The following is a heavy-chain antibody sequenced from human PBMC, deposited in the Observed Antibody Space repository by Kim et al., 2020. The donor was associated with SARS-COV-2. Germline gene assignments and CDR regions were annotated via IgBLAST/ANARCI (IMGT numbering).Heavy chain of an antibody. V-gene: IGHV3-15*01. J-gene: IGHJ6*02. D-gene: IGHD3-9*01. CDR3: TTEGWDWYLYGMDV. Sequence: GGSLRLSCAASGFTFSNAWMSWVRQAPGKGLEWVGRIKSKTDGGTTDYAAPVKGRFTISREDSKNTLYLQMNSLKTEDTAVYYCTTEGWDWYLYGMDVWGQGTTVTDS. CDR1: GFTFSNAW. CDR2: IKSKTDGGTT.